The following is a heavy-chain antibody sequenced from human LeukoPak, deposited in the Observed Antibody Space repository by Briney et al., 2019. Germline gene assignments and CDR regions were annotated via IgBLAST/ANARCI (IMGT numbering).Heavy chain of an antibody. CDR3: ARDKRYCSSTSCYDDYYFYYMDV. CDR2: INTDGIS. CDR1: GFTFSSYW. V-gene: IGHV3-74*01. Sequence: GGSLRLSCAASGFTFSSYWMHWVRQAPGKRLVWVSRINTDGISSYADPVKGRFIISRDNAKNTVYLQMNSLRAEDTAVYYCARDKRYCSSTSCYDDYYFYYMDVWGKGTTVTVSS. J-gene: IGHJ6*03. D-gene: IGHD2-2*01.